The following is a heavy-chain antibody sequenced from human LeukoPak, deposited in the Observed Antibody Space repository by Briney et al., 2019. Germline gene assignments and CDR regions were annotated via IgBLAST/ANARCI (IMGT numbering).Heavy chain of an antibody. CDR3: ARDTPCGGDCYYFDY. D-gene: IGHD2-21*01. J-gene: IGHJ4*02. V-gene: IGHV4-30-4*08. Sequence: SETLSLTCTVSDVSIKNYYWSWIRQPPGKGLEWIGYIYYSGSTYYNPSLKSRVTISVDTSKNQFSLKLSSVTAADTAVYYCARDTPCGGDCYYFDYWGQGTLVTVSS. CDR1: DVSIKNYY. CDR2: IYYSGST.